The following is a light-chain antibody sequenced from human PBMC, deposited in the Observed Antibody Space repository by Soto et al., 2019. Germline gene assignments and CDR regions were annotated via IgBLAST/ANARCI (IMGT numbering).Light chain of an antibody. J-gene: IGLJ2*01. V-gene: IGLV1-44*01. CDR2: SNN. CDR1: SSNIGSNT. Sequence: QTVVTQPPSASGTPGPGVTISCSGSSSNIGSNTVNWYQQLPGTAPKLLIYSNNQRPSGVPDRFSGSKSGTSASLAISGLHSEYEADYYCAAWDDSLNGVVFGGGTKLTVL. CDR3: AAWDDSLNGVV.